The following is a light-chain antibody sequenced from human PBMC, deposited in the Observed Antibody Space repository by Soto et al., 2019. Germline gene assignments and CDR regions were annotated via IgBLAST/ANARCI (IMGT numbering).Light chain of an antibody. CDR1: SSDVGGYNH. Sequence: QSVLTQPASVSGSPGQSITISCTGTSSDVGGYNHVSWYQHSPGKAPKLILFAVSDRPSGVSHRFSGSKSGNTASLTISGLQAEDEADYYCCSYTCLSTVVFGGGTKLTVL. CDR2: AVS. J-gene: IGLJ2*01. V-gene: IGLV2-14*01. CDR3: CSYTCLSTVV.